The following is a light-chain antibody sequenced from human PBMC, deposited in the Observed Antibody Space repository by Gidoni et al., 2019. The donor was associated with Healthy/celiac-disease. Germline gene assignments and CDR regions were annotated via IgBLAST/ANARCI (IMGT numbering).Light chain of an antibody. V-gene: IGKV2-28*01. CDR3: MQALQTPR. J-gene: IGKJ4*01. CDR1: QSLLHSNGYNY. CDR2: LGS. Sequence: DIVMTQSPLSLPVTPGEPASISCRSSQSLLHSNGYNYLDWYLQKPGQSPQLLIYLGSNRASGVPDRFSGSGSGTDFTLKISRVEAEDVGVYYCMQALQTPRFXGXTKVEIK.